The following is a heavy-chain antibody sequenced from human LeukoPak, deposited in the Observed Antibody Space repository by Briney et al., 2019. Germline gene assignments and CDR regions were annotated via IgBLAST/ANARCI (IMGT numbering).Heavy chain of an antibody. CDR1: GFTFSSYA. CDR3: ARDSLIGSLINWFDP. CDR2: ISYDGSNK. Sequence: GGSLRLSCAASGFTFSSYAMHWVRQAPGKGLEWVALISYDGSNKYYADSVKGRFTISRDNSKNTLYLQMNSLRAEDTAVYYCARDSLIGSLINWFDPWGQGTLVTVSS. D-gene: IGHD1-26*01. J-gene: IGHJ5*02. V-gene: IGHV3-30-3*01.